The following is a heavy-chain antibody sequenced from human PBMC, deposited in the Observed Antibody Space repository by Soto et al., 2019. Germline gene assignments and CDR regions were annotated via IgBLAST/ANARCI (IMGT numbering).Heavy chain of an antibody. CDR3: ARDGGLGYCSGGSCQVDY. D-gene: IGHD2-15*01. J-gene: IGHJ4*02. V-gene: IGHV3-33*01. Sequence: QVQLVESGGGVVQPGRSLRLSCAASGFTFSSYGMHWVRQAPGKGLEWVAVIWYDGSNKYYADSVKGRFTISRDNSKNTLYLQMHSRRAEDTAVYYCARDGGLGYCSGGSCQVDYWGQGTLVTVSS. CDR2: IWYDGSNK. CDR1: GFTFSSYG.